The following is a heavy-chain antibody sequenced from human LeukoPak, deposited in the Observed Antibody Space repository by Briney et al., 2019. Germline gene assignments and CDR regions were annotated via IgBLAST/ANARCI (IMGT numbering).Heavy chain of an antibody. CDR2: IYYSGST. CDR1: GGSISSGGYY. J-gene: IGHJ4*02. D-gene: IGHD4-17*01. V-gene: IGHV4-31*03. Sequence: SETLSLTCTVSGGSISSGGYYWSWIRQHPGKGLEWIGYIYYSGSTYYNPPLKSRVTISVDTSKNQFSLKLSSVTAADTAVYYCARGSLPTVTPDYWGQGTLVTVSS. CDR3: ARGSLPTVTPDY.